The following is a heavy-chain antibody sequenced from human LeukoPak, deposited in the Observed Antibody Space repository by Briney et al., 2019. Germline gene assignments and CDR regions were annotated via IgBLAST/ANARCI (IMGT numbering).Heavy chain of an antibody. CDR1: GFTFSSYA. V-gene: IGHV3-23*01. Sequence: GGSLRLSCAASGFTFSSYAMSWVRQAPGKGLEWVSGISGSGDSTYNADSVKGRFSISRDSSKNTLYLQMNSLRAEDTAVYYCAKGEAYQLLGGNFDYWGQGTLVTVSS. CDR2: ISGSGDST. J-gene: IGHJ4*02. CDR3: AKGEAYQLLGGNFDY. D-gene: IGHD2-2*01.